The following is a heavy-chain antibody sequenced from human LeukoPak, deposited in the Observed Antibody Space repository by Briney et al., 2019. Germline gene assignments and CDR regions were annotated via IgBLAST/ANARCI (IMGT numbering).Heavy chain of an antibody. D-gene: IGHD3-9*01. Sequence: GSLRLSCAASGFTFSSYWMSWVRQAPGKGLEWIGEINHSGSTNYNPSLKSRVTISVDTSKNQFSLKLSSVTAADTAVYYCARGLGTYDILTGYYNGRWFDPWGQGTLVTVSS. CDR1: GFTFSSYW. V-gene: IGHV4-34*01. CDR3: ARGLGTYDILTGYYNGRWFDP. CDR2: INHSGST. J-gene: IGHJ5*02.